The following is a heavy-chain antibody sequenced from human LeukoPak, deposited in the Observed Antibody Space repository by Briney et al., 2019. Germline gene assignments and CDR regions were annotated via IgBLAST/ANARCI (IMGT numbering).Heavy chain of an antibody. CDR1: GFTFSDYY. V-gene: IGHV3-11*01. CDR3: ASLNTAMAPRYYYYGMDV. D-gene: IGHD5-18*01. Sequence: GGSLRLSCAASGFTFSDYYMSWIRQAPGKGLEWVSYISSSGSTIYYADSVKGRFTISRDNAKNSLYLQMNSLRAEDTAVYYCASLNTAMAPRYYYYGMDVWGQGTTVTVSS. J-gene: IGHJ6*02. CDR2: ISSSGSTI.